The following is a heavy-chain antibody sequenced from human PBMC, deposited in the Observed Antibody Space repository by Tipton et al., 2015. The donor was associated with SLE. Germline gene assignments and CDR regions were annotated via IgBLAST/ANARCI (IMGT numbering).Heavy chain of an antibody. Sequence: TLSLTYTVSGGSISSYYWSWIRQPPGKGLEWIGYIYYSGSTNYNPSLKSRVTISVDTSKNQFSLKLSSVTAADTAVYYCARDLAARGGHYFDYWGQGTLVTVSS. CDR1: GGSISSYY. V-gene: IGHV4-59*01. J-gene: IGHJ4*02. CDR3: ARDLAARGGHYFDY. D-gene: IGHD6-6*01. CDR2: IYYSGST.